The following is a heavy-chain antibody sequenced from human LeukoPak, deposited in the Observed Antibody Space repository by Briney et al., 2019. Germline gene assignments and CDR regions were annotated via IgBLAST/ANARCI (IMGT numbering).Heavy chain of an antibody. V-gene: IGHV4-31*03. D-gene: IGHD3-9*01. CDR3: ARGYYDVFTGYFGDWFAP. J-gene: IGHJ5*02. CDR2: NYYSGST. CDR1: GGSISSGGYY. Sequence: PSETLSLTCTVSGGSISSGGYYWSWIRQHPGKGLEWIGYNYYSGSTYYNPSLKSRVTISVDTSKNQFSLKLSSVTCADTAVYCCARGYYDVFTGYFGDWFAPWGQGTLVTVSS.